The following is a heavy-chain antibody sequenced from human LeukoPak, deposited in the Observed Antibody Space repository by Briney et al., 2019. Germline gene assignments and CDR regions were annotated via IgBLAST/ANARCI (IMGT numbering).Heavy chain of an antibody. Sequence: SETLSLTCTVSGGSISSGSYYWSWIRQPAGKGLEWIGRIYTSGSTNYNPSLKSRVTISVDTSKNQFSLKLSSVTAADTAVYYCARDLNDSSGYYSGTDYWGQGTLVTVSS. V-gene: IGHV4-61*02. CDR2: IYTSGST. CDR1: GGSISSGSYY. J-gene: IGHJ4*02. D-gene: IGHD3-22*01. CDR3: ARDLNDSSGYYSGTDY.